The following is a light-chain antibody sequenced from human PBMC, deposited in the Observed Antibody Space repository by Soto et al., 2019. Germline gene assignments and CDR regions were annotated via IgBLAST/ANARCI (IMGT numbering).Light chain of an antibody. CDR3: QQYNSYSPA. Sequence: EIVLTQSPATLSLSPGGRATLSCRASQSVSTFLAWYQHKPGQAPRLLIYDASNRATGIPDRFRGSGSGTEFTLTISSLQPDDFATYYCQQYNSYSPAFGQGTKVDIK. CDR2: DAS. CDR1: QSVSTF. V-gene: IGKV3-11*01. J-gene: IGKJ1*01.